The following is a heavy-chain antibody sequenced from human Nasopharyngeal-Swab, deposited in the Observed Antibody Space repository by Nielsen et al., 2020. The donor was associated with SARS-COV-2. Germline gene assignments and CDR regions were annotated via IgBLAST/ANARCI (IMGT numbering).Heavy chain of an antibody. CDR3: AKGVAARPYWFDP. CDR1: GFTFSSYA. D-gene: IGHD6-6*01. Sequence: GVLKISCAASGFTFSSYAMSWVRQAPGKGLEWVSVIYSGGSSTYYADSVKGRFTISRDNSKNTLYLQMNSLRAEDTAVYYCAKGVAARPYWFDPWGQGTLVTVSS. CDR2: IYSGGSST. J-gene: IGHJ5*02. V-gene: IGHV3-23*03.